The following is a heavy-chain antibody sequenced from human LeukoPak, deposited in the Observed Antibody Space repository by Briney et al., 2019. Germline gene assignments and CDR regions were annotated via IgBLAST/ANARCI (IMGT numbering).Heavy chain of an antibody. D-gene: IGHD5-12*01. CDR3: TRRRGYSGYDYED. Sequence: GGSLRLSCAASGFTFSGSAKHWVRQASGKGLEWVGRIRSKANSYATAYAASVKGRFTISRDDSKNTAYLQMNSLKTEDTAVYYCTRRRGYSGYDYEDWGQGTLVTVSS. V-gene: IGHV3-73*01. CDR1: GFTFSGSA. CDR2: IRSKANSYAT. J-gene: IGHJ4*02.